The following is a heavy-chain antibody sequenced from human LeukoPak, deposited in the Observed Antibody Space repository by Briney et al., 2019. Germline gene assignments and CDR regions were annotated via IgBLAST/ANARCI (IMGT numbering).Heavy chain of an antibody. CDR3: ARAIPPFDP. CDR1: GGSTSSYY. J-gene: IGHJ5*02. CDR2: IYYSGST. Sequence: SETLSLTCTVSGGSTSSYYWSWIRQPPGKGLEWIGYIYYSGSTNYNPSLKSRVTISVDTSKNQFSLKLSSVTAADTAVYYCARAIPPFDPWGQGTLVTVSS. V-gene: IGHV4-59*01.